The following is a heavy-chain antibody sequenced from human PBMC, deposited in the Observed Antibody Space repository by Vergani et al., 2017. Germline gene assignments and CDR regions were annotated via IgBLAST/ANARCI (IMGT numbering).Heavy chain of an antibody. CDR2: ISSSSSYM. V-gene: IGHV3-21*02. CDR1: GFTFSSYT. D-gene: IGHD5-12*01. Sequence: EMQLVESGGGLVKPGGSLRVSCAASGFTFSSYTMNWVRQAPGKGLEWVSSISSSSSYMYYADSVKGRFTISRDNAKNSLYLQMNSLRAEDTAVYYCARDPGYSGYELWGQGTLVTVSS. J-gene: IGHJ4*02. CDR3: ARDPGYSGYEL.